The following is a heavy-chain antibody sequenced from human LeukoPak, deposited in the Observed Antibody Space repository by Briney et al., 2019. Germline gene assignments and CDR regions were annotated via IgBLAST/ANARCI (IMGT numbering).Heavy chain of an antibody. CDR3: ARVGVRDYYDSSGYYYSLNYFDY. CDR1: GFTFSNYG. D-gene: IGHD3-22*01. J-gene: IGHJ4*02. CDR2: IRYDGSDT. Sequence: GGSLRLSCAASGFTFSNYGFHWVRQAPGKGLEWVAFIRYDGSDTSYADSVKGRFTFSRDNSKNTFYLQMNSLRPEDTAVYYCARVGVRDYYDSSGYYYSLNYFDYWGQGTLVTVSS. V-gene: IGHV3-30*02.